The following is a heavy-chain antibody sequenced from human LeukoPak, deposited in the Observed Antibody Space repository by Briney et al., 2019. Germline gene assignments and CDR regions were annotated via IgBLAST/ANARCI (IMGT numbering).Heavy chain of an antibody. V-gene: IGHV4-31*03. Sequence: PSETLSLTCTVSGGSISSGGYYWSWIRQPPGTGLEWIGYIYYSGSTYYNPSLKSRVTISVDTSKNQFSLKLSSVAAADTAVYYCARVVGIIPRAEGAFDIWGQGTMVTVSS. CDR3: ARVVGIIPRAEGAFDI. CDR1: GGSISSGGYY. D-gene: IGHD3-22*01. J-gene: IGHJ3*02. CDR2: IYYSGST.